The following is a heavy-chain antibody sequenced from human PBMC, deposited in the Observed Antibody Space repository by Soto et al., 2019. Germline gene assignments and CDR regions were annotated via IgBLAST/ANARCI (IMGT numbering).Heavy chain of an antibody. CDR1: GYTLTELS. CDR3: AILTYYYDSSGYYPDDFDI. V-gene: IGHV1-24*01. CDR2: FDPEDGET. Sequence: ASVKVSCKVSGYTLTELSMHWVRQAPGKGLEWMGGFDPEDGETIYAQKFQGRVTMTEDTSTDTAYMELSSLRSEDTAVYYCAILTYYYDSSGYYPDDFDIWGQGTMVTVSS. D-gene: IGHD3-22*01. J-gene: IGHJ3*02.